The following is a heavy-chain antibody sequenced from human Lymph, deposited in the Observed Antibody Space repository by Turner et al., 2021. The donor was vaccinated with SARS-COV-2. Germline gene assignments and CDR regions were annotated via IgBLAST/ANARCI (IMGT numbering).Heavy chain of an antibody. J-gene: IGHJ6*02. D-gene: IGHD1-26*01. V-gene: IGHV3-30-3*01. CDR2: ISYDGSNK. CDR1: GFTFSSYA. Sequence: QVQLVESGGGVVQPGRSLRLSCAASGFTFSSYAMHWVRQAPGKGLEWVAIISYDGSNKYYADSVKGRFTISRDNSKNTLYLQMNSLRAEDAAVYYCARAYSGCYYYGMDVWGQGTTVTVS. CDR3: ARAYSGCYYYGMDV.